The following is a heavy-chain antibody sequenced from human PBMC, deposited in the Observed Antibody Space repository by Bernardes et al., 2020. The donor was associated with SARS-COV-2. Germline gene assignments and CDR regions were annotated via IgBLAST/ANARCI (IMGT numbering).Heavy chain of an antibody. V-gene: IGHV3-23*05. D-gene: IGHD3-22*01. CDR1: GFTFSSYA. J-gene: IGHJ4*01. CDR2: IDGPTTNT. Sequence: GGSLRLSCAASGFTFSSYALSWLRQAPGKGLEWVSHIDGPTTNTHYADFVKGRFTISRDNSKSTVYLQMNSLRAEDTAVYYCATWLKDHFDYWGHGTPVTVSS. CDR3: ATWLKDHFDY.